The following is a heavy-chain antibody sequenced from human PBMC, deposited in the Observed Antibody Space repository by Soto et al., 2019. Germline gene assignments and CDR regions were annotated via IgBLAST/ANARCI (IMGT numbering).Heavy chain of an antibody. CDR1: GGSDSRGSHY. D-gene: IGHD3-3*01. V-gene: IGHV4-31*03. J-gene: IGHJ4*02. CDR3: ARDPTSDYYHDH. CDR2: IYYTGET. Sequence: SETLSLTCTVCGGSDSRGSHYWIWIRQNPGRGLEWIGYIYYTGETFFNPSPKSRLAISVDTSKNQFSLKLTSVTAADTAVYYCARDPTSDYYHDHWGQGTLVTVCS.